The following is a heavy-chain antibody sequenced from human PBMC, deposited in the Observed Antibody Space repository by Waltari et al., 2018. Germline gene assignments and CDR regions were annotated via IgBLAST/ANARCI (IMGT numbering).Heavy chain of an antibody. V-gene: IGHV1-69*13. CDR3: ARAGSSGYDIGGYFDY. D-gene: IGHD5-12*01. J-gene: IGHJ4*02. CDR2: IIPIFGTA. CDR1: GGTFSSYA. Sequence: QVQLVQSGAEVKKPGSSVKVSCKASGGTFSSYAISWVRQAPGQGLEWMGRIIPIFGTANYAQKFQGRVTITADKSTSTAYMELSSLRSGDTAVYYCARAGSSGYDIGGYFDYWGQGTLVTVSS.